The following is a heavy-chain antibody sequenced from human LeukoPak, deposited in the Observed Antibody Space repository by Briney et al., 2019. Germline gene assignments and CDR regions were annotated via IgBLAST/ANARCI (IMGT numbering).Heavy chain of an antibody. J-gene: IGHJ4*02. V-gene: IGHV3-7*01. CDR2: IKGDGSEK. CDR3: ARGNLPGYTYGSVY. D-gene: IGHD5-18*01. CDR1: GFTFNSYY. Sequence: GGSLRLSCAASGFTFNSYYMSWVRQAPGKGLEWVAHIKGDGSEKYYVDSVKGRFTISRDNAKNSLYLQMNTLRAEDTAVYYCARGNLPGYTYGSVYWGQGTLVTVSS.